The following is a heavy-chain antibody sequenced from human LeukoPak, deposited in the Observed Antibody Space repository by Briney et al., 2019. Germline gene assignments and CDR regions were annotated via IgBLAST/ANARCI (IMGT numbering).Heavy chain of an antibody. D-gene: IGHD2-2*02. CDR3: ARTPAAIVY. Sequence: GGSLRLSCAASGFTFSSYAMHCVRQAPGKGLEWVAVISYDGSNKYYADSVKGRFTISRDNSKNTLYLQMNSLRAEDTAVYYCARTPAAIVYWGQGTLVTVSS. V-gene: IGHV3-30-3*01. CDR2: ISYDGSNK. J-gene: IGHJ4*02. CDR1: GFTFSSYA.